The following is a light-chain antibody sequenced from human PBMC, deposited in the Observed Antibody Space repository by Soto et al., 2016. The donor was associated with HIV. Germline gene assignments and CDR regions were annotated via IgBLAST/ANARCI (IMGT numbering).Light chain of an antibody. Sequence: SSELTQDPAVSVALGQTVRITCQGDSLRSYYASWYQQKPGQAPALVIYGRNNRPSGIPDRFSGSSSGNTASLTITGAQAEDEADYYCNSRDSSAIVVFGGGTKLTVL. CDR3: NSRDSSAIVV. J-gene: IGLJ2*01. V-gene: IGLV3-19*01. CDR1: SLRSYY. CDR2: GRN.